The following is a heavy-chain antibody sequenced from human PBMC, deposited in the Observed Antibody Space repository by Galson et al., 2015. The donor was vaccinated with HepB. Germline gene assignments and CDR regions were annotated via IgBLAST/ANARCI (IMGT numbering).Heavy chain of an antibody. CDR3: AKGLYCSGGSCYPDAFDV. CDR2: ISYDGSNK. CDR1: GFTFSSYA. Sequence: SLRLSCAASGFTFSSYAMHWVRQAPGKGLEWVAVISYDGSNKYYADSVKGRFTISRDNSKNTLYLQMNSLRAEDTAVYYCAKGLYCSGGSCYPDAFDVWGQGTMVTVSS. V-gene: IGHV3-30-3*01. J-gene: IGHJ3*01. D-gene: IGHD2-15*01.